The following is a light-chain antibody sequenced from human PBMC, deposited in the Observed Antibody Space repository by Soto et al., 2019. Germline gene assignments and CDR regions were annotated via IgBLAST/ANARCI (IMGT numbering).Light chain of an antibody. Sequence: QSVLTQPPSLSGAPGQKVTISCTGNSSNIGAGYDVHWYQLLPGTAPRLLISGNNHRPSGVPDRFSASKPGTSAPLAITGXXXXXXXXXXXQXXDSSLSGPGFGGGTQLTVL. CDR1: SSNIGAGYD. CDR2: GNN. J-gene: IGLJ7*01. CDR3: QXXDSSLSGPG. V-gene: IGLV1-40*01.